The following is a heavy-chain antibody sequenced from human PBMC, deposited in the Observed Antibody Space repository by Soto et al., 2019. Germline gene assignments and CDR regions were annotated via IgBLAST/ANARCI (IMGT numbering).Heavy chain of an antibody. J-gene: IGHJ4*02. CDR2: IYYSGST. CDR1: GGSISSGGYY. CDR3: ARGERTMVRGVIITWFDY. V-gene: IGHV4-31*03. Sequence: PSETLSLTCTVSGGSISSGGYYWSWIRQHPGKGLEWIGYIYYSGSTYYNPSLKSRVTISVDTSKNQFSLKLSSVTAADTAVYYCARGERTMVRGVIITWFDYWGQGTLVTVSS. D-gene: IGHD3-10*01.